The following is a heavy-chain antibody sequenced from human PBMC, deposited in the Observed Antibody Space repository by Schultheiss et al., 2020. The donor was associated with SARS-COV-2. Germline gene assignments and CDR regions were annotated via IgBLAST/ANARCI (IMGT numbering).Heavy chain of an antibody. D-gene: IGHD3-10*01. Sequence: TLSLTCTVSDGSISPYFWSWIRQPPGKGLEWLALIDWDDDKYYSTSLKTRLTISKDTSKNQVVLTMTNMDPVDTATYYCARDYYGSGSYPSNGMDVWGQGTTVTVSS. CDR3: ARDYYGSGSYPSNGMDV. CDR2: IDWDDDK. V-gene: IGHV2-70*01. CDR1: DGSISPYF. J-gene: IGHJ6*02.